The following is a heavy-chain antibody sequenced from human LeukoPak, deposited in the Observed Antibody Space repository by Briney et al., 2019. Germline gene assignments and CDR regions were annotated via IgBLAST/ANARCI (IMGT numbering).Heavy chain of an antibody. CDR2: IKSKTDGGTT. D-gene: IGHD5-12*01. CDR1: GFTFINAW. J-gene: IGHJ3*01. Sequence: GGSLRLSCAASGFTFINAWMSWVRQAPGKGLEWVGRIKSKTDGGTTDYAAPVKGRFTISRDDSKNTLYLQMNSLKTEDTAAYYCTTVFEATTDAFDLWGQGTMVTVSS. CDR3: TTVFEATTDAFDL. V-gene: IGHV3-15*01.